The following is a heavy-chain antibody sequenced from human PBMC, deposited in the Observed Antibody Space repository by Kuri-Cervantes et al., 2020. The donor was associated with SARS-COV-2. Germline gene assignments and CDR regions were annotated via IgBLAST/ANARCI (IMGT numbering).Heavy chain of an antibody. CDR2: ISSSSSTI. Sequence: GESLKISCAASGFTFSSYSMNWVRQAPGKGLEWVSYISSSSSTIYYADSVKGRFTISRDNAKNSLYLQTNSLRDEDTAVYYCARDANYGSRLPRKFDYWGQGTLVTVSS. V-gene: IGHV3-48*02. D-gene: IGHD5-12*01. CDR1: GFTFSSYS. CDR3: ARDANYGSRLPRKFDY. J-gene: IGHJ4*02.